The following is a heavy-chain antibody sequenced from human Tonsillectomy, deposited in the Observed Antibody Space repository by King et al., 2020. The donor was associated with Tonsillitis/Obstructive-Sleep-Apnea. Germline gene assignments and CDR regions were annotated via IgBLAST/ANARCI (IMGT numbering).Heavy chain of an antibody. CDR1: GFTFSSYA. CDR2: ISGSGGST. D-gene: IGHD3-22*01. Sequence: VQLVESGGGLVQPGGSLRLSCAASGFTFSSYAMSWVRQAPGKGLEWVSAISGSGGSTYYADSVKGRFTISRDNSKNTLYLQMNSLRAEDTAVYYCAKDTYYYDSSGYCKIDYWGQGTLVTVFS. J-gene: IGHJ4*02. CDR3: AKDTYYYDSSGYCKIDY. V-gene: IGHV3-23*04.